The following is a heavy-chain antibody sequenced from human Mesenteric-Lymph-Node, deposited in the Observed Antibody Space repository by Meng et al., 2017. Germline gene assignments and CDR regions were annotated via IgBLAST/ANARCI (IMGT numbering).Heavy chain of an antibody. CDR3: ATYGSGSYFGYPY. D-gene: IGHD3-10*01. V-gene: IGHV3-23*01. CDR2: ISGSGGST. Sequence: GESLKISCAASGFTFSSYEMNWVRQAPGKGLEWVSSISGSGGSTYYADSVKGRFTISRDNSKNTLYLQMSSLRAEDTAVYYCATYGSGSYFGYPYWGQGTLVTVSS. J-gene: IGHJ4*02. CDR1: GFTFSSYE.